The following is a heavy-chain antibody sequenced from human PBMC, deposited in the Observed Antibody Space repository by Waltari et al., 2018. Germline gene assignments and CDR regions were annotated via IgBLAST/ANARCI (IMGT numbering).Heavy chain of an antibody. CDR1: GFTFRSYT. V-gene: IGHV3-48*03. CDR2: IDSSGSTI. Sequence: EVQLVESGGGLVQPGGSLGLSCAASGFTFRSYTVNWVRQAPGKGLECVSYIDSSGSTIYYADSVKGRFTISRDNAKNSLFLQMNSLRAEDTAVYYCAAALAVAGSFYWGQGTLVTVSS. J-gene: IGHJ4*02. CDR3: AAALAVAGSFY. D-gene: IGHD6-19*01.